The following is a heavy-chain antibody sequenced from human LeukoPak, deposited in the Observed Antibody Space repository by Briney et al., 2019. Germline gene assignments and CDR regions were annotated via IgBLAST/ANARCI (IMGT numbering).Heavy chain of an antibody. CDR3: ARDRGAAAGIFDY. CDR2: IYHSGST. D-gene: IGHD6-13*01. CDR1: GGSISSGYY. Sequence: SETLSLTCTVSGGSISSGYYWGWIRQPPGKGLEWIGSIYHSGSTYYNPSLKSRVTISVDTSKNQFSLKLSSVTAAGTAVYYCARDRGAAAGIFDYWGQGTLVTVSS. V-gene: IGHV4-38-2*02. J-gene: IGHJ4*02.